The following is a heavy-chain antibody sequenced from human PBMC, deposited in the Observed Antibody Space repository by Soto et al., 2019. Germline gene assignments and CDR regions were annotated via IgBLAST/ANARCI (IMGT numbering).Heavy chain of an antibody. D-gene: IGHD1-26*01. CDR2: ISSSSSYI. V-gene: IGHV3-21*01. CDR3: ARARPVVGAHPLDY. Sequence: GGSLRLSCAASGFTFSSYSMNWVRQAPGKGLEWVSSISSSSSYIYYADSVKGRFTISRDNAKNSLYLQMNSLRAEDTAVYYCARARPVVGAHPLDYWGQGTLVTVSS. CDR1: GFTFSSYS. J-gene: IGHJ4*02.